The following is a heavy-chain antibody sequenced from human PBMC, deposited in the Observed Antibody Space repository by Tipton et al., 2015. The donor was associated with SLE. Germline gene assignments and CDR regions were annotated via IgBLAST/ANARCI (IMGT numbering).Heavy chain of an antibody. J-gene: IGHJ3*02. D-gene: IGHD1-26*01. CDR1: GGSISSYF. V-gene: IGHV4-59*01. CDR2: IYDSGTT. CDR3: ARPRERHQNGGFQI. Sequence: GLVKPSETLSLTCSVSGGSISSYFWSWIRQPPGKGLEWIGYIYDSGTTKYNPSLKGRVTISVDMSKNQFSLKLSSLTAADTGVYFCARPRERHQNGGFQIWGQGTKVTVSS.